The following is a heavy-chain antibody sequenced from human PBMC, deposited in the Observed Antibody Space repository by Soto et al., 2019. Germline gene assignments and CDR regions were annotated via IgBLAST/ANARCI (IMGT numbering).Heavy chain of an antibody. CDR3: AREGSGYNF. D-gene: IGHD5-12*01. CDR1: GGSFSNFG. CDR2: IVPVFGRP. Sequence: SVKVSCKASGGSFSNFGISWVRQAPGQGLEWMGGIVPVFGRPNYAQRFRGRLTITADESTSTGYMELINLRSDDTAVYYCAREGSGYNFWGQGTQVTVSS. V-gene: IGHV1-69*13. J-gene: IGHJ4*02.